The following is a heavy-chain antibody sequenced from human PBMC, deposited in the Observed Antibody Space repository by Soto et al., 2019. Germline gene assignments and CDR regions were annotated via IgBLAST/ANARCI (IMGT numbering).Heavy chain of an antibody. CDR2: ISSSSSYI. Sequence: GSLRLSCAASGFTFSSYSMNWVRQAPGKGLEWVSSISSSSSYIYYADSVKGRFTISRDNAKNSLYLQMNSLRAEDTAVYYCAREAAAGPHFDYWGQGTLVTVSS. D-gene: IGHD6-13*01. V-gene: IGHV3-21*01. CDR3: AREAAAGPHFDY. CDR1: GFTFSSYS. J-gene: IGHJ4*02.